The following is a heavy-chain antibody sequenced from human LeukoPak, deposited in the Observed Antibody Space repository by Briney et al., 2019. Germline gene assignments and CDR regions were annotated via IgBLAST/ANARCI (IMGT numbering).Heavy chain of an antibody. J-gene: IGHJ4*02. CDR3: ARGHDWRSDY. CDR1: GFTFSYHW. V-gene: IGHV3-7*04. D-gene: IGHD3-9*01. CDR2: IKQDGTEK. Sequence: GGSLRLSCTASGFTFSYHWMSWVRQAPGKGLEWVANIKQDGTEKYYEDAVKGRFTISRDNAWNSVYLQMNSLRAGDTAVYYCARGHDWRSDYWGQGTLVTVSS.